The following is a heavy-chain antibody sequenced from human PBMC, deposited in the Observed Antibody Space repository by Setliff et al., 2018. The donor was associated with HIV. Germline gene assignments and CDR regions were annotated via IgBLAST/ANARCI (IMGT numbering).Heavy chain of an antibody. J-gene: IGHJ4*02. CDR3: SVIDY. CDR2: ISHSGSP. CDR1: GESFSGLF. Sequence: SETLSLTCAVYGESFSGLFWTWIRQPPGKGLEWIGQISHSGSPSYNPSLKSRVTMSRDTSKNQFSLNLSSVTAADTAVYYCSVIDYWGQGTLVTVSS. V-gene: IGHV4-34*03.